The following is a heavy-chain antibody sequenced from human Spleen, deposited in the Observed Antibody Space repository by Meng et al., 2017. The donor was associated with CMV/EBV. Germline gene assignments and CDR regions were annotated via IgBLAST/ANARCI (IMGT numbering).Heavy chain of an antibody. J-gene: IGHJ4*02. D-gene: IGHD5-18*01. V-gene: IGHV3-49*04. Sequence: GESLKISCTASGFTFGDYAMSWVRQAPGKGLEWVGFIRNKAYGGTIEYAASVKGRFTISRDDSKSIAYMQMNSLKTEDTAVYYCTRDRSGYSYIIDYWGQGTLVTVSS. CDR2: IRNKAYGGTI. CDR3: TRDRSGYSYIIDY. CDR1: GFTFGDYA.